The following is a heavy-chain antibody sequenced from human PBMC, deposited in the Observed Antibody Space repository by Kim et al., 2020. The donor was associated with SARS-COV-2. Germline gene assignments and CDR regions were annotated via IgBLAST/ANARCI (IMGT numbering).Heavy chain of an antibody. CDR2: IFPGDSDT. D-gene: IGHD2-2*01. CDR1: GYVFFTYW. Sequence: GESLKISCTASGYVFFTYWIAWVRQVPGKGLEWMGVIFPGDSDTTYSPSFQGQVTISVDKSTATAYLQWSSLKASDSARYFCARRQSRVGPYGMDVWGQG. CDR3: ARRQSRVGPYGMDV. V-gene: IGHV5-51*01. J-gene: IGHJ6*01.